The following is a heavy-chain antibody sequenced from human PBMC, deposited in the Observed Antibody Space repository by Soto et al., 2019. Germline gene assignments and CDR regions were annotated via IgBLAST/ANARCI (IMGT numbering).Heavy chain of an antibody. CDR2: INAANGDT. V-gene: IGHV1-3*01. D-gene: IGHD6-13*01. Sequence: GASVKVSCEACGYTFTSYGIHWVRQAPGQRLEWMGWINAANGDTKYSPKFQGRVTITRDTSASTAYMELSSLRSEDTAVYYCVRRHVSATGIDWFDPWGQGTLVTVS. CDR3: VRRHVSATGIDWFDP. CDR1: GYTFTSYG. J-gene: IGHJ5*02.